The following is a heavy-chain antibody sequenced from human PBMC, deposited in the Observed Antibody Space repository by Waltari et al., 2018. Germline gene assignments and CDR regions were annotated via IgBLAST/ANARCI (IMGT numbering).Heavy chain of an antibody. Sequence: QVQLVQSGAEVKKPGSSVKVSCKASGGTFSSYAISWVRQAPGQGLEWMGGIIPIFGTANYAQKFQGRITITADEATSTAYMELSSRRSEDTAVYYCAGAPNYDYVWGSYNPPDHWGQGTLVTVSS. CDR2: IIPIFGTA. D-gene: IGHD3-16*01. CDR1: GGTFSSYA. V-gene: IGHV1-69*01. CDR3: AGAPNYDYVWGSYNPPDH. J-gene: IGHJ4*02.